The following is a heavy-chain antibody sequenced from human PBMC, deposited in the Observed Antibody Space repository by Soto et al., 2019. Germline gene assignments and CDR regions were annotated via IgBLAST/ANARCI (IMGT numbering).Heavy chain of an antibody. D-gene: IGHD6-19*01. CDR3: AKGIAVAGYSEYYFDY. CDR2: IIPIFGTA. Sequence: QVQLVQSGAEVKKPGSSVKVSCKASGGTFSSYAISWVRQAPGQGLEWMGGIIPIFGTANYAQKFQGRVTITEDESTSTAYMELSSLRSEDTAVYYCAKGIAVAGYSEYYFDYWGQGTLVTVSS. CDR1: GGTFSSYA. V-gene: IGHV1-69*01. J-gene: IGHJ4*02.